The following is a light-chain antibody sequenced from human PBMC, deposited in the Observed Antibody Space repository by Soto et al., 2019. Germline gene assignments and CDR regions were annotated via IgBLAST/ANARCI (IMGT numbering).Light chain of an antibody. CDR2: GAS. CDR3: QQYGSSPPIT. V-gene: IGKV3-15*01. CDR1: QSVSSD. J-gene: IGKJ5*01. Sequence: EIVMTQSPATLSVSPGERATLSCSSSQSVSSDLAWYHQKPGQAPRLLIYGASTRATGIPARFSGSGSGTDFTLSISRLEPEDFAVYYCQQYGSSPPITFGQGTRLEIK.